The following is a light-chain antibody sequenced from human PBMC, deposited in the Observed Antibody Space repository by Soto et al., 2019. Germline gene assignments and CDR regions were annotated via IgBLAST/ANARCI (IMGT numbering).Light chain of an antibody. CDR2: DAS. CDR3: QHYKTLLLS. Sequence: IVMTQSPATLSLSTGERATLSCRASQGIGSTLAWYQQKPGQTPRLLIYDASTRATGIPARFSGIGSGTEFTLIISSLQAEDVGVYYCQHYKTLLLSFGGGTKVDIK. V-gene: IGKV3-15*01. J-gene: IGKJ4*01. CDR1: QGIGST.